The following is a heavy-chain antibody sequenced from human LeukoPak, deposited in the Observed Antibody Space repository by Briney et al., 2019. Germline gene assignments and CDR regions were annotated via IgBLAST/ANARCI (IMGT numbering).Heavy chain of an antibody. J-gene: IGHJ4*02. D-gene: IGHD5/OR15-5a*01. CDR1: VYTFTTYG. CDR3: ARGKASQSTNYFDY. CDR2: ISAYNGNT. Sequence: ASVNVSCKAPVYTFTTYGISWVRQAPGQGLEWMGWISAYNGNTNYAQRLQGRVTMTPDTSTSTAYMELRSLRSDDTAVYYCARGKASQSTNYFDYWGQGTLVAVSS. V-gene: IGHV1-18*01.